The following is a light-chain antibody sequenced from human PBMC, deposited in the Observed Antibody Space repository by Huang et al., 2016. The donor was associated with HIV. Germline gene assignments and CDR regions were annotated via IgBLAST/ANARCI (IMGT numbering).Light chain of an antibody. CDR2: GAS. V-gene: IGKV1-39*01. CDR3: QQSAVTPRT. CDR1: QNINRY. Sequence: DIQITQSPSSLSASVGDRVIITCRASQNINRYLNWYQQQPGKAPKLLISGASKLQSGVPSSFRCIGSGTHFTLASSSLQPEDSATYYCQQSAVTPRTFGQGTKLEI. J-gene: IGKJ2*01.